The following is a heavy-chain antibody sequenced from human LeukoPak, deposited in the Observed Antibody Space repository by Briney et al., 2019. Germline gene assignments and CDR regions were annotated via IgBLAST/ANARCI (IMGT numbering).Heavy chain of an antibody. D-gene: IGHD5-12*01. J-gene: IGHJ5*02. CDR2: INHSGST. V-gene: IGHV4-34*01. Sequence: PSETLSLTCAVYGGSFSGDYWSWIRQPPGKGLEWIGEINHSGSTNYNPSLKSRVTISVDTSKNQFSLKLSSVTAADTAVYYCARGWWLRPERPKAHGSFDPWGQGTLVTVSS. CDR3: ARGWWLRPERPKAHGSFDP. CDR1: GGSFSGDY.